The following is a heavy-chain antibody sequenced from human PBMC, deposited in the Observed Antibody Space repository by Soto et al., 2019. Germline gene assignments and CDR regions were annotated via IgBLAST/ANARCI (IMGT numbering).Heavy chain of an antibody. V-gene: IGHV3-30*18. CDR2: ISYDGSNK. D-gene: IGHD5-12*01. CDR1: GFTFSSYG. CDR3: AKAPGDSGYDWEGFDY. Sequence: QVQLVESGGGVVQPGRSLRLSCAASGFTFSSYGMHWVRQAPGKGLEWVAVISYDGSNKYYADSVKGRFTISRDNSKNTLYLQMNSLRAEDTAVYYCAKAPGDSGYDWEGFDYWGHGTLVTVSS. J-gene: IGHJ4*01.